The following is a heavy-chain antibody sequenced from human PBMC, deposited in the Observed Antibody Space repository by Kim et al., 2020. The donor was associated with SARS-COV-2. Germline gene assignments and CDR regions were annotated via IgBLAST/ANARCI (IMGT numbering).Heavy chain of an antibody. J-gene: IGHJ6*02. D-gene: IGHD3-10*01. CDR3: ARTDGEDGMDV. CDR2: IHHSGST. CDR1: GGSITGYY. Sequence: SETLSLTCTVSGGSITGYYWSWIRQPPGKGLEFIGYIHHSGSTTYNPSLKSRLTLSVDTSRDEISLGLDSVTAADTAVYYCARTDGEDGMDVWGQGTTVIVSS. V-gene: IGHV4-59*08.